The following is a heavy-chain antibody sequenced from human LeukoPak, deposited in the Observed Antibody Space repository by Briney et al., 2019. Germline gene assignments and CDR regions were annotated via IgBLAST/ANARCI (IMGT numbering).Heavy chain of an antibody. D-gene: IGHD2-2*02. CDR2: INAGNGNT. Sequence: ASVKVSCKASGYTFTSYAMHWVRQAPGQRLEWMGWINAGNGNTKYSQKFQGRVTITRDTSASTAYMELSSLRSEDTAVYYCARPNRYCSSTSCYRRWVDAFDIWGQGTMVTVSS. V-gene: IGHV1-3*01. CDR1: GYTFTSYA. CDR3: ARPNRYCSSTSCYRRWVDAFDI. J-gene: IGHJ3*02.